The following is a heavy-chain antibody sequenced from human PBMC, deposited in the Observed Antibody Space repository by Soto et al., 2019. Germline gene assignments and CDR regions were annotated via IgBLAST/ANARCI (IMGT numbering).Heavy chain of an antibody. CDR2: ISYDGSNK. J-gene: IGHJ4*02. V-gene: IGHV3-30*18. D-gene: IGHD6-19*01. Sequence: QVQLVESGGGVVQPGRSLRLSCAASGFTFSSYGMHWVRQAPGKGLEWVAVISYDGSNKYYADSVKGRFTISRDNSKNTLYLQMNSLRAEDTAVYYYAKDRYSDSSGSYYFDYWGQGTLVTVSS. CDR3: AKDRYSDSSGSYYFDY. CDR1: GFTFSSYG.